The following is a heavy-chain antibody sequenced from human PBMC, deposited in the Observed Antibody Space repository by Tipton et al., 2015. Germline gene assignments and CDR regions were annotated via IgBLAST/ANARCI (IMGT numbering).Heavy chain of an antibody. V-gene: IGHV4-61*01. CDR2: ISYTETS. Sequence: TLSLTCTVSGASVSSGPYYWSWIRQPPGKGLQWIGYISYTETSHYNPSLKSRVTMSRDTSKNQFSLKLTSVTAADTAVYYCAGGYYGSGSYSPGDWFDPWGRGTLVTVSS. CDR3: AGGYYGSGSYSPGDWFDP. J-gene: IGHJ5*02. D-gene: IGHD3-10*01. CDR1: GASVSSGPYY.